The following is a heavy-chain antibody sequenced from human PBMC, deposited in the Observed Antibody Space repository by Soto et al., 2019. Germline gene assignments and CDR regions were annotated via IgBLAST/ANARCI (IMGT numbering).Heavy chain of an antibody. CDR3: ARIGVAPAIGTYGMDV. Sequence: VQLVESGGGLVKPGGSLRLSCAASGFSFSTYSMNWVRQAPGKGLEWVSAISSSSIYIYYGDSVKGRFTISRDNAKNSLYLQMNSLRAEDTAVYYCARIGVAPAIGTYGMDVWGQGTTVTVSS. V-gene: IGHV3-21*01. J-gene: IGHJ6*02. D-gene: IGHD2-2*01. CDR1: GFSFSTYS. CDR2: ISSSSIYI.